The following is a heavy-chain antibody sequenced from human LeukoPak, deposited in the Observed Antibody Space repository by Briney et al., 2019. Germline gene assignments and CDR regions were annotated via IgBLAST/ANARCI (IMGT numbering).Heavy chain of an antibody. J-gene: IGHJ4*02. CDR3: AREFIEYQPYLDY. CDR1: GYTFTSYY. CDR2: INPSGGST. Sequence: ASVKVSCXASGYTFTSYYMHWVRQAPRQGLEWMGIINPSGGSTSYAQKFQGRVTMTRDTSTSTVYMELSSLRSEDTAVYYCAREFIEYQPYLDYWGQGTPVTVSS. D-gene: IGHD2-2*01. V-gene: IGHV1-46*03.